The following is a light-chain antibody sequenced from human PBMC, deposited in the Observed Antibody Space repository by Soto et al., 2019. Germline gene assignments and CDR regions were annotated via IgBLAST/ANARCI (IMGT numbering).Light chain of an antibody. Sequence: QSVLTQPPSVSGAPGQRVTISCTESSSNIGAGYDVHWYQQLPGTAPKLLIYGSRNRPSGVPDRFSGSKSGTSASLAITGLQAEDEADYYCQSYDSSLTDSVFGAGTKVTVL. CDR1: SSNIGAGYD. CDR2: GSR. J-gene: IGLJ1*01. CDR3: QSYDSSLTDSV. V-gene: IGLV1-40*01.